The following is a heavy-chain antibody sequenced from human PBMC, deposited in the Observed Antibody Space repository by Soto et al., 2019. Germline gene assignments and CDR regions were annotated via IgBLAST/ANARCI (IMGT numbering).Heavy chain of an antibody. Sequence: QVQLVQSGAEARVPGASVKVSCKASGYSFTGLDINWVRQTTGQGLEWMGWMEPSSGRTGYAQKFQGRVTMTRDTSINTAYMELSSLTSDDTAVYYCARALFDPATGGNYGMDVWGQGTTVTVSS. CDR1: GYSFTGLD. CDR2: MEPSSGRT. CDR3: ARALFDPATGGNYGMDV. V-gene: IGHV1-8*01. J-gene: IGHJ6*02. D-gene: IGHD3-9*01.